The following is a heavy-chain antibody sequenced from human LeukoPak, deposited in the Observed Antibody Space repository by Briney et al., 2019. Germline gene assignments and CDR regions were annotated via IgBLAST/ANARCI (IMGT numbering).Heavy chain of an antibody. Sequence: GGSLRLSCAASGFTFCSYETNWLRQAPGKGLEWISDISRCGSTTFYADSVKGRLTICRDNAKKSLYLQMNSLRAEDAAVYYCATLRKSLWIPEFDFRGQGTLVTVSS. CDR2: ISRCGSTT. CDR3: ATLRKSLWIPEFDF. CDR1: GFTFCSYE. J-gene: IGHJ4*02. V-gene: IGHV3-48*03. D-gene: IGHD1-1*01.